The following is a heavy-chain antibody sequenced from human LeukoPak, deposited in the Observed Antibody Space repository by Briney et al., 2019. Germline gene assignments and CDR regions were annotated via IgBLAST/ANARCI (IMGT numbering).Heavy chain of an antibody. Sequence: GGSLRLSCVASGFSFSNYNMNWVRQAPGKGLEWVSSITSTSSYIYYADSVKGRVTISRDNAKNSLYLQMNSLRAEDTAVYYCARDSGSYLDYWGQGTLVTVSS. V-gene: IGHV3-21*01. CDR1: GFSFSNYN. CDR2: ITSTSSYI. J-gene: IGHJ4*02. D-gene: IGHD1-26*01. CDR3: ARDSGSYLDY.